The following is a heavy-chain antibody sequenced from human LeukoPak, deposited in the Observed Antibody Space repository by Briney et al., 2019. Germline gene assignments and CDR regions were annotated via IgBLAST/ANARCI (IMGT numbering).Heavy chain of an antibody. D-gene: IGHD5-18*01. Sequence: SQTLSLTCAISGDSVSSNSATWNWIRRSPSRGLEWLGRTYYRSKWYNDYALSVKSRITINPDTSKNQFSLHLNSVTPEDTAVYYCARDLAGFGGYSYGMVDYWGQGTLVTVSS. CDR3: ARDLAGFGGYSYGMVDY. CDR2: TYYRSKWYN. J-gene: IGHJ4*02. CDR1: GDSVSSNSAT. V-gene: IGHV6-1*01.